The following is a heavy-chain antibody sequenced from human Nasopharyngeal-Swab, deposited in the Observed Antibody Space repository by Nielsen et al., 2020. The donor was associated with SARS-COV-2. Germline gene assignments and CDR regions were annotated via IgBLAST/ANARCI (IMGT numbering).Heavy chain of an antibody. J-gene: IGHJ3*02. V-gene: IGHV3-30-3*01. CDR3: ARDPLGVIPPPRDDGFDI. CDR1: RYTFSNYA. D-gene: IGHD2-2*02. Sequence: GGSLRLSCAASRYTFSNYAMHWVRQAPGMGLEWVAVASYDGSKIYYADSVKGRFTISRDNSKNMLYLQMNSLRTEDTAVYYCARDPLGVIPPPRDDGFDIWGQGTMVTVSS. CDR2: ASYDGSKI.